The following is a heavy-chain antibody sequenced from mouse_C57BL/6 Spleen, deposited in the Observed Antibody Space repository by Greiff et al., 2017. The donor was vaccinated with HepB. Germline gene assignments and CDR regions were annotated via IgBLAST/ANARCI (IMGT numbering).Heavy chain of an antibody. CDR3: AMDYYGSSPAY. Sequence: VQLQQSGAELARPGASVKLSCKASGYTFTSYGISWVKQRTGQGLEWIGEIYPRSGNTYYNEKFKGKATLTADKSSSTAYMELRSLTSEDSAVYFCAMDYYGSSPAYWGQGTLVTVSA. V-gene: IGHV1-81*01. J-gene: IGHJ3*01. CDR2: IYPRSGNT. D-gene: IGHD1-1*01. CDR1: GYTFTSYG.